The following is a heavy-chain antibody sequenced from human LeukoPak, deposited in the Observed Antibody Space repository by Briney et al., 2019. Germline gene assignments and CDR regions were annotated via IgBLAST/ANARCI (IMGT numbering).Heavy chain of an antibody. CDR2: IKQDGSEK. J-gene: IGHJ2*01. D-gene: IGHD3-3*01. CDR1: GFTFSSYW. V-gene: IGHV3-7*01. CDR3: VRAVGVVYWYFDL. Sequence: GGSLRLSCAASGFTFSSYWMSWVRQAVGQGLERVANIKQDGSEKYYVDSVKGRFTISRDNAKNSLFLQMNSLRAEDTAVYYCVRAVGVVYWYFDLWGRGTLVTVSS.